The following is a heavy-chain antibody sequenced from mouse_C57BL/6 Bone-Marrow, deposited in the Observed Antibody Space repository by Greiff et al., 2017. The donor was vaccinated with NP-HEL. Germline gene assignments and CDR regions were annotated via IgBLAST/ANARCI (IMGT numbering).Heavy chain of an antibody. CDR2: IYPGSGST. V-gene: IGHV1-55*01. CDR1: GYTFTSYW. J-gene: IGHJ3*01. Sequence: QVQLQQPGAELVKPGASVKMSCKASGYTFTSYWITWVKQRPGQGLEWIGDIYPGSGSTNYNEKFKSKATLTVDTSSSTAYMQLSSLTSEDSAVYYCARGSYYGSSQAWFAYWGQGTLVTVSA. CDR3: ARGSYYGSSQAWFAY. D-gene: IGHD1-1*01.